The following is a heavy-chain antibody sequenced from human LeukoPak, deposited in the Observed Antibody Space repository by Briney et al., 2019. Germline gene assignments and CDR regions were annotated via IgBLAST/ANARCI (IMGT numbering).Heavy chain of an antibody. D-gene: IGHD3-10*01. J-gene: IGHJ6*03. CDR3: ARHLRDLYSYYMDV. CDR2: INWNGGST. CDR1: GFTFSDYY. V-gene: IGHV3-20*04. Sequence: PGGSLRLSCAAYGFTFSDYYMSWVRQAPGKGLEWVSGINWNGGSTGYADSVKGRFTISRDNAKNSLYLRMNSLRAEDTALYYCARHLRDLYSYYMDVWGKGTTVTVSS.